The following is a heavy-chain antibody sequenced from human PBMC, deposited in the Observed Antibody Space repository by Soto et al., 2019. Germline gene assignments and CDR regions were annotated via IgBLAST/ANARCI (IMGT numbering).Heavy chain of an antibody. Sequence: GGSLRLSCAASGFTFSNAWMSWVRQAPGKGLDWVGRIKSKTDGGTTDYAAPVKGRFTISRDDSKNTLYLQMNSLKTEDTAVYYCTTEGSSSSYYYYYYGMDVWGQGTTVTVSS. CDR3: TTEGSSSSYYYYYYGMDV. CDR1: GFTFSNAW. CDR2: IKSKTDGGTT. V-gene: IGHV3-15*01. D-gene: IGHD6-13*01. J-gene: IGHJ6*02.